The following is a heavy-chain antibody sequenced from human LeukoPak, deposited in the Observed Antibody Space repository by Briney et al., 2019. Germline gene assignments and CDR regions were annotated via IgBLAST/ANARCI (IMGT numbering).Heavy chain of an antibody. CDR2: IGTAGDT. CDR1: GFTFSSYD. D-gene: IGHD5-18*01. Sequence: GGSLRLSCAASGFTFSSYDMHWVRQATGKGLEWVSAIGTAGDTYYPGSVKGRFTISRENAKNSLYLQMNSLRAGDTAVYYCARSYRPTWIQLPIDGMDVWGQGTTVTVSS. CDR3: ARSYRPTWIQLPIDGMDV. J-gene: IGHJ6*02. V-gene: IGHV3-13*01.